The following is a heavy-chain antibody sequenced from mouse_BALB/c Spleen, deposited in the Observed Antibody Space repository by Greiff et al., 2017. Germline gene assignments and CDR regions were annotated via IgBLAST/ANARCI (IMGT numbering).Heavy chain of an antibody. CDR2: IYPGNVNT. Sequence: VQLQQSGAELVKPGASVKLSCTASGFNIKDTYMHWVKQRPGQGLEWIGWIYPGNVNTKYNEKFKGKATLTADKSSSTAYMQLSSLTSEDSAVYFCARQLGLDYAMDYWGQGTSVTVSS. D-gene: IGHD3-1*01. CDR3: ARQLGLDYAMDY. V-gene: IGHV14-3*02. J-gene: IGHJ4*01. CDR1: GFNIKDTY.